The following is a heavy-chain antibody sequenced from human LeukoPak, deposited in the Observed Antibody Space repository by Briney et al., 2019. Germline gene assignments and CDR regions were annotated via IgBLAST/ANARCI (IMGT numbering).Heavy chain of an antibody. D-gene: IGHD5-24*01. CDR1: GYTFTGYY. J-gene: IGHJ4*02. V-gene: IGHV1-2*02. CDR2: INPNSGGT. CDR3: AREMATKAYVIDY. Sequence: ASVKVSCKASGYTFTGYYMHWVRQGPGQGLEWMGWINPNSGGTNYAQKFQGRVTMTRDTSISTAYMELSRLRSDDTAVYYCAREMATKAYVIDYWGQGTLVTVSS.